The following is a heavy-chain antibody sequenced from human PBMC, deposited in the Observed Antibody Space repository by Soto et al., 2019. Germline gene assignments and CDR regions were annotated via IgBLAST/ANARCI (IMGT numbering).Heavy chain of an antibody. CDR2: IYPGDSDT. V-gene: IGHV5-51*01. D-gene: IGHD4-17*01. CDR1: GYSFTSYW. CDR3: AVTTVTTVDY. J-gene: IGHJ4*02. Sequence: GESLKISCTVSGYSFTSYWSGCVPQMPGKGLEWMGIIYPGDSDTRYSPSFQGQVTISADKSISTAYLQWSSLKVSDTAMYYCAVTTVTTVDYWGQRTLVTVSS.